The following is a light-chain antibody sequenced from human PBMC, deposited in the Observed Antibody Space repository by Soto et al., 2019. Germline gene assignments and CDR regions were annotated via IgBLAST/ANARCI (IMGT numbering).Light chain of an antibody. J-gene: IGLJ2*01. CDR2: GNS. CDR1: SSNIGAGYD. CDR3: KSYDISLSGYVV. V-gene: IGLV1-40*01. Sequence: QSVLTQPPSVSGAPGQRVTISCTGSSSNIGAGYDVHWYQQLPGTAPKLLIYGNSNRPSGVPDRFSGSKSGTSASLAITGLQAEDEADYYCKSYDISLSGYVVFGGGTKLTVL.